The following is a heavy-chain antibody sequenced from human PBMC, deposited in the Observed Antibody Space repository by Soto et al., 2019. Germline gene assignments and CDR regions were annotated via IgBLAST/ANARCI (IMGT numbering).Heavy chain of an antibody. V-gene: IGHV3-23*01. CDR1: GFTFANYA. CDR2: ISAGGDNT. D-gene: IGHD3-9*01. Sequence: GGSLRLSCTASGFTFANYAMHWVRQAPGKGLEWVSGISAGGDNTDYADAVKGRFTISRDNSKNTLYLQMNSLRAEDTAVYYCAKDRYYDILTGLLDYWGQGTLVTVSS. J-gene: IGHJ4*02. CDR3: AKDRYYDILTGLLDY.